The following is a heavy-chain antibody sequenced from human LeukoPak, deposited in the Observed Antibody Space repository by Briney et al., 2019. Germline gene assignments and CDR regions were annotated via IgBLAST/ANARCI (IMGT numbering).Heavy chain of an antibody. V-gene: IGHV3-23*01. CDR2: ISGSGGST. D-gene: IGHD1-7*01. Sequence: GGSLRLSCAASGFTFSSYAMSWVRQAPGKGLEWVSAISGSGGSTYYADSVKGRFTISRDNSKNTLYLQMNSLRAEDTAVYYCARDYRRGKLPHGPDYWGQGTLVTVSS. CDR1: GFTFSSYA. J-gene: IGHJ4*02. CDR3: ARDYRRGKLPHGPDY.